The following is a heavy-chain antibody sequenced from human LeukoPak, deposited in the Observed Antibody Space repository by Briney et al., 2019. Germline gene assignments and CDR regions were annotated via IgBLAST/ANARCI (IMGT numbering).Heavy chain of an antibody. CDR2: IYHSGST. V-gene: IGHV4-4*02. CDR3: ARRTNSATPEWYFDL. Sequence: SETLSLTCAVSGGSISSSNWWSWVRQPPGKGLEWIGEIYHSGSTNYNPSLKSRVTISVDKSKNQFSLKLSSVTAADTAVYYCARRTNSATPEWYFDLWGRGTLVTVSS. J-gene: IGHJ2*01. D-gene: IGHD4-23*01. CDR1: GGSISSSNW.